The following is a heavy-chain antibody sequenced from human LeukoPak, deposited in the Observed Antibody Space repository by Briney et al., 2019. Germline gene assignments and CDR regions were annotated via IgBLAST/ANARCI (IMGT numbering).Heavy chain of an antibody. Sequence: GGSLRLSCAASGFTFSSYAMSWVCQAPGKGLEWVSAISGSGGSTYYADSVKGRFTISRDNSKNTLYLQMNSLRAEDTAVYYCAKVTFGGVIVARPIDYWGQGTLVTVSS. V-gene: IGHV3-23*01. D-gene: IGHD3-16*02. CDR3: AKVTFGGVIVARPIDY. J-gene: IGHJ4*02. CDR1: GFTFSSYA. CDR2: ISGSGGST.